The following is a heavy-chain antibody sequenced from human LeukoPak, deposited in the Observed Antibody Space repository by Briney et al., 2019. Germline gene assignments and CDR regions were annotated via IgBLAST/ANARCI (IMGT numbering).Heavy chain of an antibody. V-gene: IGHV1-69*13. CDR2: IIPIFGTA. D-gene: IGHD6-13*01. Sequence: ASVKVSCKASGGTFSSYAISWVRQAPGQGLEWMGGIIPIFGTANYAQKLQGRVTITADESTSTAYMELSSLRSDDTAVYYCARDKYGRWQQLGVHYYYYMDVWGKGTTVTISS. CDR1: GGTFSSYA. CDR3: ARDKYGRWQQLGVHYYYYMDV. J-gene: IGHJ6*03.